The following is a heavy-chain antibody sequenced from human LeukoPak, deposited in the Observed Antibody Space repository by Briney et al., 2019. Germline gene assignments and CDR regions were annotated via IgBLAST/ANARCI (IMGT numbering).Heavy chain of an antibody. D-gene: IGHD6-6*01. V-gene: IGHV3-7*03. CDR1: GFTFSSYW. J-gene: IGHJ3*02. Sequence: GGSLRLSCAASGFTFSSYWMSWVRQAPGKGLEWVANIKQDGSEKYYVDSVKGRFNISRDNAKNSLYLQMNSLRAEDTAVYYCAKDHGDKFAYSSSSRGAFDIWGQGTMVTVSS. CDR3: AKDHGDKFAYSSSSRGAFDI. CDR2: IKQDGSEK.